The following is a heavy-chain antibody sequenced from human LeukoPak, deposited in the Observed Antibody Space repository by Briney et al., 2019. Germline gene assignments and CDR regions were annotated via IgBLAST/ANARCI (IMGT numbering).Heavy chain of an antibody. Sequence: SGKVSCKASGYTFIGYYMHWVRQAPGQGLEWMGWINPNSGGTNHAQKFQGRVTMTRDTSINTAYMELSRLRSDDTAVYYCARAYCGGDCYDSWGQGTLVTVSS. CDR3: ARAYCGGDCYDS. CDR1: GYTFIGYY. D-gene: IGHD2-21*01. J-gene: IGHJ4*02. V-gene: IGHV1-2*02. CDR2: INPNSGGT.